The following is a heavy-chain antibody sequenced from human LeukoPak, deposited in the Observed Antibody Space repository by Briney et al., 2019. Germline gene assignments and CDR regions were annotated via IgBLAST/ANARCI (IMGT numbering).Heavy chain of an antibody. Sequence: ASVKVPCKASGYTFTGYYMHWVRQAPGQGLEWMGWINPNSGGTNYAQKFQGRVTMTRDTSISTAYMELSRLRSDDTAVYYCARDYDILTGISSSPNYWGQGTLVTVSS. V-gene: IGHV1-2*02. CDR2: INPNSGGT. CDR1: GYTFTGYY. CDR3: ARDYDILTGISSSPNY. J-gene: IGHJ4*02. D-gene: IGHD3-9*01.